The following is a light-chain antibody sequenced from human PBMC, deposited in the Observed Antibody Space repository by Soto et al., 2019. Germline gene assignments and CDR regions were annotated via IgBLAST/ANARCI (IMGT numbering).Light chain of an antibody. CDR1: SSDNY. CDR2: AVT. V-gene: IGLV2-14*01. Sequence: QSALTQPASVSGSPGQSSTISCSGISSDNYVSWYQQHPGTAPKLMIYAVTSRPSGVSNRFSCSKSGNTASLTISGLQADDEADYYCSSYTSSTIVVFGGGTKLTVL. CDR3: SSYTSSTIVV. J-gene: IGLJ2*01.